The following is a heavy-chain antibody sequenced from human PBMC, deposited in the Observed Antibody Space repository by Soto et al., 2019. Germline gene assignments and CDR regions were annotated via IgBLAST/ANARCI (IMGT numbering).Heavy chain of an antibody. CDR2: IYSGGST. CDR1: GFTVSSNY. D-gene: IGHD6-19*01. V-gene: IGHV3-66*01. J-gene: IGHJ5*02. CDR3: ARDRSGWYARGWFDP. Sequence: GGSLRLSCAASGFTVSSNYMSWVRQAPGKGLEWVSVIYSGGSTYYADSVKGRFTISRDNSKNTLYLQMNSLRAEDTVVYYCARDRSGWYARGWFDPWGQGTLVTVSS.